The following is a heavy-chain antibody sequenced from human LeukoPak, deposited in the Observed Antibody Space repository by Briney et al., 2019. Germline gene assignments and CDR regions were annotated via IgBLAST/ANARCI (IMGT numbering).Heavy chain of an antibody. CDR2: INHSGST. CDR3: ASLGSGPYFDY. D-gene: IGHD6-19*01. Sequence: PSETLSLTCAVYGGSFSRDYCSWIRQPPGRGLEWIGEINHSGSTNYNPSLKSRVTISVDTSKNQFSLKLSSVTAADTAVYYCASLGSGPYFDYWGQGTLVTVSS. CDR1: GGSFSRDY. J-gene: IGHJ4*02. V-gene: IGHV4-34*01.